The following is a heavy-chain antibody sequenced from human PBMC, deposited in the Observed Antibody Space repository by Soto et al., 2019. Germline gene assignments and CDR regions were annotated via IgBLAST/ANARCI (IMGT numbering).Heavy chain of an antibody. J-gene: IGHJ4*02. V-gene: IGHV1-69*01. CDR1: GGTFNTYT. Sequence: QVHLVQSGSEVKKPGSSVTVSCKASGGTFNTYTFSWVRQAPGQGLEWMGSILPIMDSVNYAHDFRGRLSITADPSTTTAYMELTSLTSHDTAMYYCARIPRYSYATSAPLDNWGQGTLVTVSS. D-gene: IGHD2-15*01. CDR3: ARIPRYSYATSAPLDN. CDR2: ILPIMDSV.